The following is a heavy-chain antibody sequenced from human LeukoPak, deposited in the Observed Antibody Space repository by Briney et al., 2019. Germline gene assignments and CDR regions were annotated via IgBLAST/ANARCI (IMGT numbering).Heavy chain of an antibody. D-gene: IGHD2-15*01. CDR3: ARGGDIVVVVAAFDI. CDR2: IYYSGST. CDR1: GGSISSSSYY. V-gene: IGHV4-39*07. Sequence: PSETLSLTCTVSGGSISSSSYYWGWIRQPPGKGLERIGSIYYSGSTYYNPSLKSRVTISVDTSKNQFSLKLSSVTAADTAVYYCARGGDIVVVVAAFDIWGQGTMVTVSS. J-gene: IGHJ3*02.